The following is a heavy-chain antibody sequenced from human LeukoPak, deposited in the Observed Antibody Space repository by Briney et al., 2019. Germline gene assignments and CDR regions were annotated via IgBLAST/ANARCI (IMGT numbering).Heavy chain of an antibody. Sequence: SVKVSCKASGGTFSSYAISWVRQAPGQGLEWMGWIIPILGIANYAQKFQGRVTITADKSTSTAYMELSSLRSEDTAVYYCARDRVGVVINYGMDVWGQGTTVTVSS. J-gene: IGHJ6*02. CDR1: GGTFSSYA. D-gene: IGHD3-3*01. CDR2: IIPILGIA. V-gene: IGHV1-69*10. CDR3: ARDRVGVVINYGMDV.